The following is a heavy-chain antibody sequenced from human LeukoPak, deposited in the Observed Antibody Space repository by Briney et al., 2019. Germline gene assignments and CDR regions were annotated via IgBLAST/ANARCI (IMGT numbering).Heavy chain of an antibody. CDR1: GFTFSDYW. CDR2: IKFDESEK. CDR3: ARVTTNGYFEY. J-gene: IGHJ4*02. Sequence: GGSQRLSCAASGFTFSDYWMSWVRQAPGKGLEWVASIKFDESEKHYMDSVKGRFTISRDSAKSSLYLQMNSLRAEDTAVYFCARVTTNGYFEYWGQGSLVTVSP. V-gene: IGHV3-7*04. D-gene: IGHD1-1*01.